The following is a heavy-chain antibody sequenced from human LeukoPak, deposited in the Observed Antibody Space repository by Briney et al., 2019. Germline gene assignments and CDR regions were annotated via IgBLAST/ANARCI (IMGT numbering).Heavy chain of an antibody. CDR2: IYTSGST. Sequence: SETLSLTCTVSGGSISSYYWSWIRQPPGKGLEWIGRIYTSGSTNYNPSLKSRVTMSVDTSKNQFSLKLSSVTAADTAMYYCARVGGYYGAKFDYWGQGTLSPSPQ. J-gene: IGHJ4*02. CDR1: GGSISSYY. D-gene: IGHD3-16*01. CDR3: ARVGGYYGAKFDY. V-gene: IGHV4-4*07.